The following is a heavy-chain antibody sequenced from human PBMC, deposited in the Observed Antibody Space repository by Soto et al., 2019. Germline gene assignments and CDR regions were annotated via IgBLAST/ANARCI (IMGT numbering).Heavy chain of an antibody. CDR1: GGSISSYH. CDR2: IYYSGST. D-gene: IGHD2-21*02. CDR3: ARGGDYVSRLFDY. Sequence: TLSLTCTVSGGSISSYHWSWIRQPPGKGLEWIGYIYYSGSTNYNPSLKSRVTISVDTSKNQFSLKLSSVTAADTAVYYCARGGDYVSRLFDYWGQGTLVTVSS. J-gene: IGHJ4*02. V-gene: IGHV4-59*01.